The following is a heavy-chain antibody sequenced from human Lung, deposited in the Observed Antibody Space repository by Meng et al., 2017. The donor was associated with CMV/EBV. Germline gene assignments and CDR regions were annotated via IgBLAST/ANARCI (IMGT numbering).Heavy chain of an antibody. Sequence: GEXXKISCTASGFTFANYEMNWVRQAPGKGLVWVSRITSDGSSTTYADSVKGRFTISRDNAKNTLYLQMNSLGAEDTAVYYCAREYRLKYDSSGFDFWGQGTXVTGSS. V-gene: IGHV3-74*01. CDR2: ITSDGSST. D-gene: IGHD3-22*01. CDR1: GFTFANYE. J-gene: IGHJ4*02. CDR3: AREYRLKYDSSGFDF.